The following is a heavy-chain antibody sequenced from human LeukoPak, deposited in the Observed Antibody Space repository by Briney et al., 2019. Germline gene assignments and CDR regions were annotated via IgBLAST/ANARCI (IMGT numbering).Heavy chain of an antibody. D-gene: IGHD6-25*01. CDR3: ARYNRGYTQRGRFDP. V-gene: IGHV4-59*01. Sequence: PSETLSLTCTASGGSISSYYWSWIRQPPGTGLEWVGYIYYIGSNNYNPSLKSRVTISVDTSKNQFSIKLSSVTAADTAVYYCARYNRGYTQRGRFDPWGQGTLVTVSS. CDR1: GGSISSYY. J-gene: IGHJ5*02. CDR2: IYYIGSN.